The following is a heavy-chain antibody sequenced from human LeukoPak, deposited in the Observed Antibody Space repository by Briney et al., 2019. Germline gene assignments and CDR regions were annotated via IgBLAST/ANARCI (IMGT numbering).Heavy chain of an antibody. D-gene: IGHD3-10*01. V-gene: IGHV3-30*18. J-gene: IGHJ4*02. Sequence: PGRSLRLSCAASGFTFSTYGMHWVRQAPGKGLEWVAVISNDGGNQYYLESVKGRFTLSRDNSKNTLYLQMNSLTVEDTAVYYCAKDAFARGAGLYDYWGQGTLVTVSS. CDR2: ISNDGGNQ. CDR3: AKDAFARGAGLYDY. CDR1: GFTFSTYG.